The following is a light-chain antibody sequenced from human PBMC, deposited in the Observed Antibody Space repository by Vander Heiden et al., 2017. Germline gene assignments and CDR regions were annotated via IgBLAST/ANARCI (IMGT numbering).Light chain of an antibody. CDR1: QSVLYSSNNKNY. V-gene: IGKV4-1*01. CDR3: QQYESIPFT. Sequence: DIVMTQSPDSLAVSLGERATINCKSSQSVLYSSNNKNYLAWYQQKPGQPPKLLISWASTRESGVPDRFSGSGSGTDFTLTISSLQAEDVAVYYCQQYESIPFTFGPGTKVDIK. CDR2: WAS. J-gene: IGKJ3*01.